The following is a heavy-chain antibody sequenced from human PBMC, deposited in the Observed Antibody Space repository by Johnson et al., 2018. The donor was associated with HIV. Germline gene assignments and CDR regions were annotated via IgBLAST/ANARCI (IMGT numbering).Heavy chain of an antibody. CDR3: AREDVFGPYDAFDI. D-gene: IGHD3-3*01. CDR1: GFIASHNY. J-gene: IGHJ3*02. Sequence: VQLVESGGGVVQPGGSLRLSCAASGFIASHNYMSWVRQAPGKGLEWVSVIYRGGDTYYADSVKGRFTISRNDPKNTLYLQMNSLRADDTAVYYCAREDVFGPYDAFDIWGQGTMVTVSS. CDR2: IYRGGDT. V-gene: IGHV3-53*01.